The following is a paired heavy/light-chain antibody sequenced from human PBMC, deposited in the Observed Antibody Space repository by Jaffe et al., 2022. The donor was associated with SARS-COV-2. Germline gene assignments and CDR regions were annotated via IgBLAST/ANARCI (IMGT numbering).Heavy chain of an antibody. V-gene: IGHV3-30*18. J-gene: IGHJ6*02. D-gene: IGHD6-6*01. CDR2: ISYDGSNE. Sequence: QVQLVESGGGVVQPGRPLRLSCAASGFSFSSYGMHWVRQAPGKGLEWVAVISYDGSNEHYADSVKGRFTISRDNSKNTLYLQMNSLRPEDTAVYYCAKYSSSSNYYYGMDVWGQGTTVTVSS. CDR3: AKYSSSSNYYYGMDV. CDR1: GFSFSSYG.
Light chain of an antibody. CDR1: QSISVY. Sequence: DIQMTQSPSSLSASVGDRVTITCRASQSISVYLNWYQQKPGKAPKLLIYAASNLQSGVPSRFSGSGSGTDFTLTISSLQPEDFATYYCQRGDSYVITFGQGTRLEIK. V-gene: IGKV1-39*01. CDR2: AAS. J-gene: IGKJ5*01. CDR3: QRGDSYVIT.